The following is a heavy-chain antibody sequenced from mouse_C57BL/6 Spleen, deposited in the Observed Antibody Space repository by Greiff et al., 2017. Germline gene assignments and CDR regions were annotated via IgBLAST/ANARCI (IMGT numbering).Heavy chain of an antibody. Sequence: QVQLKQSGAELAKPGASVKLSCKASGYTFTSYWMHWVKQRPGQGLEWIGYINPSSGYTNYNQKFKYKATLTADKSSSTAYMQLSSLTYEDSAVYYCAITYGSSSSYAMDYWGQGTAVTVSS. CDR3: AITYGSSSSYAMDY. CDR1: GYTFTSYW. J-gene: IGHJ4*01. D-gene: IGHD1-1*01. V-gene: IGHV1-7*01. CDR2: INPSSGYT.